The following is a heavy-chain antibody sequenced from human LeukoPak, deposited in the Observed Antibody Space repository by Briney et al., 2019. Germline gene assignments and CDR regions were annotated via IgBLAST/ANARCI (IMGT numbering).Heavy chain of an antibody. CDR2: ISYDGSNK. CDR3: ARASYNKIMSP. Sequence: PGGSLRLSCAASGFTFSSYGMHWVRQAPGKGLEWVAVISYDGSNKYYADSVKGRFTISRDNSKNTLYLQMNSLRAEDTAVYYCARASYNKIMSPWGKGTTVTISS. D-gene: IGHD3-10*01. V-gene: IGHV3-30*03. CDR1: GFTFSSYG. J-gene: IGHJ6*04.